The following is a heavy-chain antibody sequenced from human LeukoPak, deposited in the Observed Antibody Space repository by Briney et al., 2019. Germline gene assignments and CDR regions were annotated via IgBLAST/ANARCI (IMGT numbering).Heavy chain of an antibody. J-gene: IGHJ6*02. CDR1: GGSISSSSYY. CDR2: IYYSGST. Sequence: SETLSLTCTVSGGSISSSSYYWGWIRQPPGKGLEWIGSIYYSGSTYYNPSLKSRVTISVDTSKNQFSLKLSSVTAADTAVYYCARVIMGPYYYYCGMDVWGQGTTVTVSS. D-gene: IGHD2-8*01. V-gene: IGHV4-39*01. CDR3: ARVIMGPYYYYCGMDV.